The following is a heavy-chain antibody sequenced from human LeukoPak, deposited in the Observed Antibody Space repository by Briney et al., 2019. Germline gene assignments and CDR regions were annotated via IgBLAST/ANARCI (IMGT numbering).Heavy chain of an antibody. CDR3: ARTAPQLVQYYYYYMDV. D-gene: IGHD6-13*01. J-gene: IGHJ6*03. CDR1: GFTFSSYG. CDR2: IWYDGSNK. Sequence: PGGSLRLSCAASGFTFSSYGMHWVRQAPGKGLEWVAVIWYDGSNKYYADSVKGRFTISRDNSKNTLYLQMNSLRAEDTAVYYCARTAPQLVQYYYYYMDVWGKGTTVTVSS. V-gene: IGHV3-33*01.